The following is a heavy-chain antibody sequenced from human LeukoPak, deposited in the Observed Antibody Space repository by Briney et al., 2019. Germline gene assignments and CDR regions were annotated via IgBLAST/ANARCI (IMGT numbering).Heavy chain of an antibody. CDR3: TRPRGSTPGADY. V-gene: IGHV3-73*01. Sequence: PGGSLRLSCAASGFNFSGSAMHWVRQASGKGRKWVGRIRSKANSYATAYAASVKGRFTISRDDSKNTAYLQMNSLKTEDTAVYYCTRPRGSTPGADYWGQGTLVTVSS. J-gene: IGHJ4*02. D-gene: IGHD2-15*01. CDR2: IRSKANSYAT. CDR1: GFNFSGSA.